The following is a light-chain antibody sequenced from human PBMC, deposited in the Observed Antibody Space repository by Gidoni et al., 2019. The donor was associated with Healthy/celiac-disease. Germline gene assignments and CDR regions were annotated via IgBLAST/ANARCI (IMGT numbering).Light chain of an antibody. CDR3: NSRDSSGNRVV. Sequence: SAELTQDPAVAVALGQTVRITCQGDSLRSYYASRYQQKPGQASVLVIYGKHTRPSGIPARFSVSSSGNTASLTIPGAQAEDEADYYCNSRDSSGNRVVFGGGTKLTVL. J-gene: IGLJ2*01. V-gene: IGLV3-19*01. CDR2: GKH. CDR1: SLRSYY.